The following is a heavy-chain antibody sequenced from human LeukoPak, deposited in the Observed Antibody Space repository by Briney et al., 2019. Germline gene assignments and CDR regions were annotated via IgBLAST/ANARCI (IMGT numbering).Heavy chain of an antibody. CDR2: ISAYNGYT. V-gene: IGHV1-18*01. D-gene: IGHD2-8*02. J-gene: IGHJ4*02. CDR1: VYTLTNYG. Sequence: PSVKVSCKASVYTLTNYGISWVRQAPGQGLEWMGWISAYNGYTKYAQKVQGRVTMTTDKATSTAYMELRSLRSDDTAVYYCARGFEHCTGRGCYALFDYWGQGTLVTVSS. CDR3: ARGFEHCTGRGCYALFDY.